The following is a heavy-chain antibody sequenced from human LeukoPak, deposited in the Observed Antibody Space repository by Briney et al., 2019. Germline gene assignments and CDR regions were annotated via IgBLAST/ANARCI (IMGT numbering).Heavy chain of an antibody. CDR1: GFTFSNYA. D-gene: IGHD3-3*01. V-gene: IGHV3-23*01. CDR2: ISGSGGST. J-gene: IGHJ4*02. CDR3: AKGGQNYDFWRFDY. Sequence: AGTLRLSCAASGFTFSNYAMNWVRQAPGKGLEWVSSISGSGGSTYFAGSVKGRVTISRDNSKNTMYMQMNSLRVEDTAVYYCAKGGQNYDFWRFDYWGQGSLVTVSS.